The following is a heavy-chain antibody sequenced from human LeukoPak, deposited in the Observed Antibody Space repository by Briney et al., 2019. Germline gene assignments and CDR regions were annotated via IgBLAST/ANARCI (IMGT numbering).Heavy chain of an antibody. Sequence: PSETLSLTCTVSGGSISSYYWSWIRQPPGKGLEWIGYIYYSGSTNYNPSLKSRVTISVDTFKNQFSLRLSSVTAADTAVYYCARGRDGYNYGYEYFQHWGQGTLVTVSS. V-gene: IGHV4-59*01. CDR1: GGSISSYY. CDR3: ARGRDGYNYGYEYFQH. D-gene: IGHD5-24*01. J-gene: IGHJ1*01. CDR2: IYYSGST.